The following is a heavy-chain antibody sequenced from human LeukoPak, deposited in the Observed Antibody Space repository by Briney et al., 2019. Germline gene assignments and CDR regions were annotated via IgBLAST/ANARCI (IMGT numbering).Heavy chain of an antibody. CDR2: ISAYNGNT. CDR1: GYTFTSYG. CDR3: ARRGTPLGNAFDI. D-gene: IGHD3-16*01. J-gene: IGHJ3*02. V-gene: IGHV1-18*01. Sequence: ASVKVSCKASGYTFTSYGISWVRQAPGQGLEWMGWISAYNGNTNYAQKLQGRATITRNTSISTAYMELSSLRSEDTAVYYCARRGTPLGNAFDIWGQGTMVTVSS.